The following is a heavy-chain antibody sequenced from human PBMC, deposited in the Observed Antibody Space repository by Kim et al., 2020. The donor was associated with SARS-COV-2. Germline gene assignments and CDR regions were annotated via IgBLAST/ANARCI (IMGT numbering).Heavy chain of an antibody. CDR3: ARGLRYRRDIVVVPAAKGFDC. CDR2: INHSGST. D-gene: IGHD2-2*01. CDR1: GGSFSGYY. J-gene: IGHJ4*02. V-gene: IGHV4-34*01. Sequence: SETLSLTCAVYGGSFSGYYWSWIRQPPGKGLEWIGEINHSGSTNYNPSLKSRVTISVDTSKNQFSLKLSSVTAADTAVYYCARGLRYRRDIVVVPAAKGFDCWGQGTLVTVSS.